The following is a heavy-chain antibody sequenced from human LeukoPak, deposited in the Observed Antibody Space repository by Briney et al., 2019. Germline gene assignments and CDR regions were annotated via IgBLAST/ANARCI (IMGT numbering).Heavy chain of an antibody. V-gene: IGHV4-59*01. CDR3: ATSYYGSSPNWFDP. Sequence: SETLSLTCTVSGGSISSYYWSWIRQPPGKGLEWIGYIYYSGSTNYNPSLKSRVTISLDTPKNQFSLKLTSVTDADTAVYYCATSYYGSSPNWFDPWGQGTLVTVSS. J-gene: IGHJ5*02. CDR1: GGSISSYY. CDR2: IYYSGST. D-gene: IGHD3-22*01.